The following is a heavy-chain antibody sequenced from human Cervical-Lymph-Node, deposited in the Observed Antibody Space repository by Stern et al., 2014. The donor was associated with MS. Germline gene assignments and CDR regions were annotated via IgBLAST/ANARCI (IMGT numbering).Heavy chain of an antibody. CDR2: IYWAADE. Sequence: QITLKESGPTLVKPTQTLTLTCTFSGFSLNTSGEGVAWIRQPPGKALEWLAVIYWAADESYSPSLNSRRTITKDTSKNQVVLTMANMDPVDTGTYYCAHTTVTFDEAYGLDVWGQGTTVTVAS. D-gene: IGHD4-17*01. J-gene: IGHJ6*02. CDR1: GFSLNTSGEG. V-gene: IGHV2-5*02. CDR3: AHTTVTFDEAYGLDV.